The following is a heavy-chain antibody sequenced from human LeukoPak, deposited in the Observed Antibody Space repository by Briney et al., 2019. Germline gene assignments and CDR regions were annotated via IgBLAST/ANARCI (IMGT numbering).Heavy chain of an antibody. V-gene: IGHV1-2*02. CDR1: GYTFTGYY. Sequence: GASVKVSCKASGYTFTGYYIHWVRQAPGQGLEWMGWMNPNSGDTHYAQNFQGRVTLTGDTSIDTAYMEVSSLTSDDTAVYYCARDRSRWIQLCDYWGQGTLVTVSS. D-gene: IGHD5-18*01. J-gene: IGHJ4*02. CDR2: MNPNSGDT. CDR3: ARDRSRWIQLCDY.